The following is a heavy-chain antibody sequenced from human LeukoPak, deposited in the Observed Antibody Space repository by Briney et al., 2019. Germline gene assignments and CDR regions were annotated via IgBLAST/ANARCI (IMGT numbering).Heavy chain of an antibody. D-gene: IGHD6-13*01. J-gene: IGHJ1*01. V-gene: IGHV4-59*08. CDR3: AKGGSSSWYDRSWKSAEYFQH. CDR2: IYYTGST. Sequence: PSETLSLTCTVSGGSISGYYWNWIRQPPGKGLEWIGYIYYTGSTSYNPSLKSRVTISLDTSKNQFSLKLSSVTAADTAVYYCAKGGSSSWYDRSWKSAEYFQHWGQGTLVTVSS. CDR1: GGSISGYY.